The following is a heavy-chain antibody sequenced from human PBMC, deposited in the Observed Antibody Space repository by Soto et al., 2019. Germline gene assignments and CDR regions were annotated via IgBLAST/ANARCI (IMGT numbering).Heavy chain of an antibody. CDR1: GFTFSKYG. D-gene: IGHD1-26*01. J-gene: IGHJ6*02. CDR3: ASDLVGASDSYGLDV. V-gene: IGHV3-33*01. CDR2: IWHDGNNK. Sequence: PGGSLRLSCAASGFTFSKYGMHWGRQAPGKGLEWVAIIWHDGNNKYYADSVRGRFIISRDNSKNRLYLQMNSLRAEDTAVYYCASDLVGASDSYGLDVWGQGTPVTVSS.